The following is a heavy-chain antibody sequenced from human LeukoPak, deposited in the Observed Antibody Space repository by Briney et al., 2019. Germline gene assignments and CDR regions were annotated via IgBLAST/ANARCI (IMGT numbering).Heavy chain of an antibody. D-gene: IGHD2-15*01. CDR2: FDPEDGET. CDR1: GYTLSELS. J-gene: IGHJ4*02. CDR3: ATDPVGYCTANGCYSVDY. Sequence: ASVKVSCKVSGYTLSELSMHWVRQAPGKGLEWMGGFDPEDGETVYAQKFQGRLTMTEDTSTDTAYMELSSLRSDDTAVYYCATDPVGYCTANGCYSVDYWGQGTLVTVSS. V-gene: IGHV1-24*01.